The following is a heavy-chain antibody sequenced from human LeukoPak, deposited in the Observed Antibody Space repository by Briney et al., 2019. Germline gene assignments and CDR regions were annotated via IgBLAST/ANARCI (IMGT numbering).Heavy chain of an antibody. CDR2: ISYDGSNK. D-gene: IGHD1-26*01. CDR3: ARGSIVGARGLGDY. V-gene: IGHV3-30*03. CDR1: GFTLSNYG. J-gene: IGHJ4*02. Sequence: PGGSLRLSCAASGFTLSNYGVHWVRQAPGKGLEWVAVISYDGSNKYFADSVKGRFTISRDNSKNTLYLQMNSLRPEDTAVYYCARGSIVGARGLGDYWGQGTLVTVSS.